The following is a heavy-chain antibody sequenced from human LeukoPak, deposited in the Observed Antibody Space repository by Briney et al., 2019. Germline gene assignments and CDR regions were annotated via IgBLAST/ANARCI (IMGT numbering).Heavy chain of an antibody. J-gene: IGHJ3*02. D-gene: IGHD6-19*01. Sequence: GGSVRLSCVTSGFPLSTYGVHWVRQAPGSGLEWLAYIHYDGYTTNYADSVKGRFTVSRDNSKNTLYLQMNSLRAEDTAVYYCADSGGWDAFDIWGQGTMVTVSS. CDR2: IHYDGYTT. CDR1: GFPLSTYG. V-gene: IGHV3-30*02. CDR3: ADSGGWDAFDI.